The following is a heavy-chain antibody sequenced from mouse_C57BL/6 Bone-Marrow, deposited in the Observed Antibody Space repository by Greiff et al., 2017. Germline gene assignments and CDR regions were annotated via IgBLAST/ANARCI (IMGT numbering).Heavy chain of an antibody. D-gene: IGHD2-4*01. CDR1: GYTFTSYW. Sequence: QVQLQQPGAELVRPGSSVKLSCKASGYTFTSYWMHWVKQRPIQGLEWIGNIDPSDSETHYNQKFKDKATLTVDKSSSTAYMQLSSLTSEDSAVYYCARVYYDYVYAMDYWGQGTSVTVSS. CDR2: IDPSDSET. J-gene: IGHJ4*01. CDR3: ARVYYDYVYAMDY. V-gene: IGHV1-52*01.